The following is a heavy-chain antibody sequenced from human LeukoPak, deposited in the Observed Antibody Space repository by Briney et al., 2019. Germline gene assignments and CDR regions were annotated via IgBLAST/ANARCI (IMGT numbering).Heavy chain of an antibody. V-gene: IGHV4-38-2*02. J-gene: IGHJ5*02. Sequence: SETLSLTCTASGYSISSGYYWGWVRQPPGEGLEWIGTVYHSGSTYYNPSLRSRVTISVETSKNQFSLKVRSMTAADTAVYYCARVPGVYYDRLTGYGSGWFDPWGQGTLVTVSS. CDR1: GYSISSGYY. CDR2: VYHSGST. D-gene: IGHD3-9*01. CDR3: ARVPGVYYDRLTGYGSGWFDP.